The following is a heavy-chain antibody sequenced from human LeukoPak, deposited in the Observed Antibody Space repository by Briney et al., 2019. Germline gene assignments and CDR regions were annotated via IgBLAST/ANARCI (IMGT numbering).Heavy chain of an antibody. Sequence: GGSLRLSCAAPGFTFSSYAMHWVRQAPGKGLEYVLAISSNGGSTYYADSVKGRFTISRDNSKDTLYLQMGSLRAEDMAVYYCARGRCSSTSCPFDYWGQGTLVTVSS. CDR2: ISSNGGST. J-gene: IGHJ4*02. CDR1: GFTFSSYA. D-gene: IGHD2-2*01. CDR3: ARGRCSSTSCPFDY. V-gene: IGHV3-64*02.